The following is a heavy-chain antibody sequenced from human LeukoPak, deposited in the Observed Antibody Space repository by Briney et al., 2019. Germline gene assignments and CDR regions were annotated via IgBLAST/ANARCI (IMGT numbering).Heavy chain of an antibody. CDR2: ISGSGLST. V-gene: IGHV3-23*01. CDR1: X. J-gene: IGHJ4*02. CDR3: ARGMTTVTTSG. D-gene: IGHD4-11*01. Sequence: XMXWVRQXXXXGXEWVSAISGSGLSTYYADSVKGRFTISRDNSKNMLYLQMNSLRAEDTAVYYCARGMTTVTTSGWGQGTLVTVPS.